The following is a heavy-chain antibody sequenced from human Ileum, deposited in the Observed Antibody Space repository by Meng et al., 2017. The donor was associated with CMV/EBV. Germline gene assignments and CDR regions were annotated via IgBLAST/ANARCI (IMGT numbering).Heavy chain of an antibody. CDR3: ASRRGLVYCDTKCYILSEAFDS. J-gene: IGHJ4*02. D-gene: IGHD2-2*02. CDR1: GLTLRSYW. Sequence: GESLKISCAASGLTLRSYWMHLVRQAPGKGLELVANINRDGSQQDYVDSVKGRFTISRDNGKNSLYLLMHSLTAEHTAVYYCASRRGLVYCDTKCYILSEAFDSWGLGTMVTVSS. V-gene: IGHV3-7*01. CDR2: INRDGSQQ.